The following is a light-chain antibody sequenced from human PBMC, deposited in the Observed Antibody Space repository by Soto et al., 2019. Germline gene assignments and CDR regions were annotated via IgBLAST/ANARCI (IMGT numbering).Light chain of an antibody. CDR1: QSVSIN. V-gene: IGKV3-15*01. CDR3: QQYNNWPRT. J-gene: IGKJ1*01. Sequence: EIVMTQSPATLSVSPGDRATLSCRASQSVSINLAWYQHKPGQAPRLLIYGASIRATGIPARFSGSGSGTEFTLTISSLQSEDFAVYYCQQYNNWPRTFGQGTKVEIK. CDR2: GAS.